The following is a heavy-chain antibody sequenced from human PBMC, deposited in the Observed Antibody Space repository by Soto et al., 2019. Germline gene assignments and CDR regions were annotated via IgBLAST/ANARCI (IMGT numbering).Heavy chain of an antibody. J-gene: IGHJ6*02. CDR3: ASQGPYGMDV. Sequence: QVQLQESGPGLVKPSETLSLTCTVSYGSISSYYWSWIRQPPGKGLEWIGYIYYSGSTNYNPSLKTRATISVDTSKNQFSRKLSSVTAADTAVYYCASQGPYGMDVWGQGTTVTVSS. V-gene: IGHV4-59*08. CDR1: YGSISSYY. CDR2: IYYSGST.